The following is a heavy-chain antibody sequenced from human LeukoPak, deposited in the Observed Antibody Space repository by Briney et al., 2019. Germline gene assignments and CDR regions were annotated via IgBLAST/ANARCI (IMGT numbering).Heavy chain of an antibody. J-gene: IGHJ4*02. D-gene: IGHD4/OR15-4a*01. Sequence: SETLSLTCAVYGGSFSGYYWNWIRQPPGKGLEWIGEINHSGSTNYNPSLKSRVTMSVDTSKNQISLKLNSVTAADTAVYYCARDLYGGLFDYWGQGTLVTLYS. V-gene: IGHV4-34*01. CDR3: ARDLYGGLFDY. CDR1: GGSFSGYY. CDR2: INHSGST.